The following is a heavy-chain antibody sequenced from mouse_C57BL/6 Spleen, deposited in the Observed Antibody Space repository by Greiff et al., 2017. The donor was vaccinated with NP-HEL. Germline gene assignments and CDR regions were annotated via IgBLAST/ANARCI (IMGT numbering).Heavy chain of an antibody. D-gene: IGHD2-5*01. CDR3: ARSLYSKGFAY. V-gene: IGHV1-39*01. CDR1: GYSFTDYN. Sequence: EVKLQESGPELVKPGASVKISCKASGYSFTDYNMNWVKQSNGKSLEWIGVINPNFGTTSYTQKFKGKATLTVDQSSSTAYMQHNSLTSEDSAVYYCARSLYSKGFAYWGQGTLVTVSS. CDR2: INPNFGTT. J-gene: IGHJ3*01.